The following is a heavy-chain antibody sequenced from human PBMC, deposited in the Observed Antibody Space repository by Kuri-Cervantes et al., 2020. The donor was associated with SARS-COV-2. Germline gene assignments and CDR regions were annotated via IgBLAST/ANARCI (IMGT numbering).Heavy chain of an antibody. J-gene: IGHJ6*03. CDR2: IYYSGST. CDR1: GGSISSSSYY. D-gene: IGHD3-22*01. V-gene: IGHV4-39*07. CDR3: ARIGSSGPASRYFYYYYMDV. Sequence: SETLSLTCTVSGGSISSSSYYWGWLRQPPGKGLEWIGSIYYSGSTYYNPSLKRRVTISVDTSKNQFSLKLSSVTAADTAVYYCARIGSSGPASRYFYYYYMDVWGKGTTVTVSS.